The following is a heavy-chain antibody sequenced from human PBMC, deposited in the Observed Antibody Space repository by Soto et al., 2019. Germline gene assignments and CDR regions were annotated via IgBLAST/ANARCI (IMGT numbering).Heavy chain of an antibody. V-gene: IGHV3-11*01. CDR3: ARCCQAGNYYYGMDV. Sequence: GGSLRLSCAASGFTFSDYYMSWIRQAPGKGLEWVSYISSSGSTIYYADSVKGRFTISRDNAKNSLYLQMSSLRAEDTAVYYCARCCQAGNYYYGMDVWGQGTTVTVSS. D-gene: IGHD1-1*01. CDR2: ISSSGSTI. J-gene: IGHJ6*02. CDR1: GFTFSDYY.